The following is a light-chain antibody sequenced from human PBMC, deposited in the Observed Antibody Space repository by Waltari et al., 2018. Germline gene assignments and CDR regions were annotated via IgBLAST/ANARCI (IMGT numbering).Light chain of an antibody. Sequence: EIVLTQSPGTLSLSPGERATLSCRASQTVTGSYLAWYQQKPGQAPRLLIYGASIRATGITDRFSGSGSGTDFTLTISRLEPEDFAVYYCQDSATFGQGTKVEIK. CDR2: GAS. CDR1: QTVTGSY. J-gene: IGKJ1*01. CDR3: QDSAT. V-gene: IGKV3-20*01.